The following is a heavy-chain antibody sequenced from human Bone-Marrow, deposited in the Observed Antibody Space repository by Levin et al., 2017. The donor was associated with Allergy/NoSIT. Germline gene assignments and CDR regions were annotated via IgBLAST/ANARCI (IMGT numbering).Heavy chain of an antibody. D-gene: IGHD6-13*01. V-gene: IGHV3-11*05. CDR1: LFTFIYYY. J-gene: IGHJ4*02. CDR2: IISIIIYT. CDR3: AREKQQLVRGELDY. Sequence: GWSLRLSCSSSLFTFIYYYIIFILHSPFNCLYVFSYIISIIIYTNYADSVKGRFTISRDNAKNSLYLQMNSLRAEDTAVYYCAREKQQLVRGELDYWGQGTLVPSPQ.